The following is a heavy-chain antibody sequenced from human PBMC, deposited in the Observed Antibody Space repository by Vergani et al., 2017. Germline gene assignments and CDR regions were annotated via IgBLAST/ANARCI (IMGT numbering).Heavy chain of an antibody. D-gene: IGHD2-2*02. J-gene: IGHJ4*02. Sequence: QVQLQQWGAGLLKPSETLSLTCAVYGGSFSGYYWSWIRQPPGKGLEWIGEIKHSGSTNYNPSLKSRVTISVDTSKNQFSLKLSSVTAADTAVYYCARGAQYCSSTSCYTSPFDYWGQGTLVTVSS. V-gene: IGHV4-34*01. CDR1: GGSFSGYY. CDR2: IKHSGST. CDR3: ARGAQYCSSTSCYTSPFDY.